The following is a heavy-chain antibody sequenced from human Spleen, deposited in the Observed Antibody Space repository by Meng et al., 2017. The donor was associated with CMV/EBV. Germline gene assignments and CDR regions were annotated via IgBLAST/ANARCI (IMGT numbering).Heavy chain of an antibody. V-gene: IGHV5-51*01. J-gene: IGHJ4*02. CDR1: GYIFTNYW. CDR3: ARLFGGGPDY. D-gene: IGHD3-10*01. Sequence: KVSCKASGYIFTNYWIGWVRQMPGKGLEWLGIIYSGDSDTRYSPSFQGQVTISADKSINTAYLQWSGLKASDTAMYHCARLFGGGPDYWGQGTLVTVSS. CDR2: IYSGDSDT.